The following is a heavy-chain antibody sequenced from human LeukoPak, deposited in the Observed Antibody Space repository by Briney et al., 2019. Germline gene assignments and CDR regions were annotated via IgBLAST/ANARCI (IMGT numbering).Heavy chain of an antibody. CDR3: AKSSYYDSSGYYREYYFDY. J-gene: IGHJ4*02. Sequence: GGSLRLSCAASGFTFSYYSMSWVRQAPGKGLEWVSGITGSAGSTHYADSVKGPFTISRDNTKNTLYLQMNSLRAEDTAIYYCAKSSYYDSSGYYREYYFDYWGQGTLVTVSS. D-gene: IGHD3-22*01. CDR1: GFTFSYYS. V-gene: IGHV3-23*01. CDR2: ITGSAGST.